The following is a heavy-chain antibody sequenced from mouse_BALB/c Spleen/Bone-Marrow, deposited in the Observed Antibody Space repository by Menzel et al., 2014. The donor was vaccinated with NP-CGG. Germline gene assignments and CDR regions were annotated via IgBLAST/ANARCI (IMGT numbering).Heavy chain of an antibody. J-gene: IGHJ2*01. CDR2: ISYDGSN. V-gene: IGHV3-6*02. CDR1: GYSITSGYY. CDR3: ARDNLDY. Sequence: EVKVEESGPGLVKPSHSLSLTCSVTGYSITSGYYWNWIRQFPGNKLEWMGYISYDGSNNYNPSLKNRISITRDTSKNQFFLKLNSVTTEDTATYYCARDNLDYWGQGTTLTVSS.